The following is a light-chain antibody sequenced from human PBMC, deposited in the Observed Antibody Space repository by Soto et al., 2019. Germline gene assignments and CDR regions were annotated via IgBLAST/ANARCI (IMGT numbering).Light chain of an antibody. Sequence: EIVLTQSPATLSLSPGERDPLSCRARQSVSSYLAWYQQKPGQAPRLLIYQTSSRATGIPDRFSGSGSGTDFTLTISRLEPEDFAVYYCQQYGSSPWTFGQGTKVDIK. CDR1: QSVSSY. CDR3: QQYGSSPWT. CDR2: QTS. V-gene: IGKV3-20*01. J-gene: IGKJ1*01.